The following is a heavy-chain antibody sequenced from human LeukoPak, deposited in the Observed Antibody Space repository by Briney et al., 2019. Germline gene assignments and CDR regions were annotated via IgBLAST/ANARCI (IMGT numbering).Heavy chain of an antibody. Sequence: SETLSLTCTVSGGSISIYYWSWVRKPPGKGLEWIGYIYNSGGSTIYNPSLKSRVTISVDTSKNQFSLNLGSVTAADTAVYYCVRDRELNYWGQRTLVTVSS. CDR2: IYNSGGST. D-gene: IGHD3-10*01. J-gene: IGHJ4*02. CDR3: VRDRELNY. CDR1: GGSISIYY. V-gene: IGHV4-59*01.